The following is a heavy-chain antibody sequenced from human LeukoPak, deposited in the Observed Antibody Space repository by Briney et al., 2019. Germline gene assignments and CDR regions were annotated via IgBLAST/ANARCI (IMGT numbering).Heavy chain of an antibody. J-gene: IGHJ4*02. CDR3: ARGPNYGARSDYFDY. CDR2: LKEGGSEK. CDR1: GFTFSDSW. Sequence: PGGSLRLSWAASGFTFSDSWVNSVRPAPGNWLEWVANLKEGGSEKYCVDCVECRFIISRDNAKNSLYLQMKGLRVEDTAVYYCARGPNYGARSDYFDYGGQGTLVTVSS. V-gene: IGHV3-7*03. D-gene: IGHD3-10*01.